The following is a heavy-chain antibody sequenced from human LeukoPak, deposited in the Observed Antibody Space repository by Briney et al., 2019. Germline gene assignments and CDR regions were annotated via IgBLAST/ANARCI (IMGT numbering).Heavy chain of an antibody. D-gene: IGHD3-10*01. CDR1: GFTFSSHA. CDR3: AKDYYESGSYYQRDFDH. Sequence: PGGSLRLSCAASGFTFSSHAMSWVRQAPGKGLEWVSVISGSGGSTYYAGSVKGRFTISRDNSKNTLYLQMNSLRAEDTAVYYCAKDYYESGSYYQRDFDHWGQGTLVTVSS. J-gene: IGHJ4*02. CDR2: ISGSGGST. V-gene: IGHV3-23*01.